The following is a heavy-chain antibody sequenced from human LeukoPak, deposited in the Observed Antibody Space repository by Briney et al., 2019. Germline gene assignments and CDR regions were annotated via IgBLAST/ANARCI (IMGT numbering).Heavy chain of an antibody. V-gene: IGHV3-23*01. CDR2: ISGSGGST. Sequence: GGSLRLSCAASGFTFSSYAMSWVRQAPGKGLEWVSAISGSGGSTYYADSVKGRFTISRDNSKNTLYLQMNSLRAEDTAVYYCAKAGGYCSSTSCYTLYYFDYWGQGTLVTVSS. CDR3: AKAGGYCSSTSCYTLYYFDY. D-gene: IGHD2-2*02. CDR1: GFTFSSYA. J-gene: IGHJ4*02.